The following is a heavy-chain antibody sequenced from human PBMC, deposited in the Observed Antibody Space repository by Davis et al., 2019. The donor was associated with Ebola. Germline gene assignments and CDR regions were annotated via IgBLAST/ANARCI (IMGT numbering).Heavy chain of an antibody. Sequence: GESLKISCAASGFTFSSYGMHWVRQAPGKGLEWVAVIWYDGSNKYYADSVKGRFTISRDNSKNTLYLQMNSLRAEDTAVYYCARDVLLWFGAVPFVWGQGTTVTVSS. D-gene: IGHD3-10*01. V-gene: IGHV3-33*01. J-gene: IGHJ6*02. CDR3: ARDVLLWFGAVPFV. CDR2: IWYDGSNK. CDR1: GFTFSSYG.